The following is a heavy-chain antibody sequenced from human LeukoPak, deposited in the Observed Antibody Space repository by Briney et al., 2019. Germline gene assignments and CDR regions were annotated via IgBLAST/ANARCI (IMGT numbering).Heavy chain of an antibody. J-gene: IGHJ6*03. CDR3: ARTTEAHSWQTRYYSYYMDV. CDR2: MNPNSGNT. V-gene: IGHV1-8*03. D-gene: IGHD6-13*01. Sequence: GASVKVSCKASGYTFTSYDINWVRQATGQGLEWMGCMNPNSGNTGYAQKFQGRVTITRNTSISTAYMELSSLRSEDTAVYYCARTTEAHSWQTRYYSYYMDVWGKGTAVTVSS. CDR1: GYTFTSYD.